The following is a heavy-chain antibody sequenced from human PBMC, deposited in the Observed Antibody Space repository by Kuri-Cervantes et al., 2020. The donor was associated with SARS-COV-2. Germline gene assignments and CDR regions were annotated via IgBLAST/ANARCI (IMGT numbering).Heavy chain of an antibody. V-gene: IGHV3-64D*08. J-gene: IGHJ4*02. D-gene: IGHD2-2*01. CDR1: GYTFTGYY. Sequence: SCKASGYTFTGYYMHWVRQAPGKGLEYVSAISSNGGSTYYADSVKGRFTISRDNSKNTLYLQMSSLRAEDTAVYYCVKVNNPQAAIYYFYYWGQGTLVTVSS. CDR2: ISSNGGST. CDR3: VKVNNPQAAIYYFYY.